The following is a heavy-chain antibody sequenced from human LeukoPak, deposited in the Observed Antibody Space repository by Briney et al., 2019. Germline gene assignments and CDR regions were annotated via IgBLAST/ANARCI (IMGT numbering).Heavy chain of an antibody. V-gene: IGHV4-39*07. CDR1: GGSISSSSYY. J-gene: IGHJ4*02. CDR3: ARGAGDYYDSSGYLRLDY. Sequence: SETLSLTCTVSGGSISSSSYYWGWIRQPPGKGLEWIGSIYYSGSTNYNPSLKSRVTISVDTSKNQFSLKLSSVTAADTAVYYCARGAGDYYDSSGYLRLDYWGQGTLVTVSS. CDR2: IYYSGST. D-gene: IGHD3-22*01.